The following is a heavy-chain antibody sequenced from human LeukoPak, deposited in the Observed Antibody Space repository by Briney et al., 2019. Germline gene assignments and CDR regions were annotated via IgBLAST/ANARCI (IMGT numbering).Heavy chain of an antibody. CDR1: GGSFSGYY. Sequence: SETLSLTCAVYGGSFSGYYWSWIRQPPGKGLEWIGEINHSGSTNYNLSLKSRVTISVDTSKNQFSLKLSSVTAADTAVYYCARGRGTMVRGPPMDVWGQGTTVTVSS. J-gene: IGHJ6*02. CDR3: ARGRGTMVRGPPMDV. CDR2: INHSGST. V-gene: IGHV4-34*01. D-gene: IGHD3-10*01.